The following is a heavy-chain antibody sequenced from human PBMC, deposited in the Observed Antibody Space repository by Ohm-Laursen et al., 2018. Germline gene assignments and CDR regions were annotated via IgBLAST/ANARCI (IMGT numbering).Heavy chain of an antibody. CDR2: ISNDGSNK. J-gene: IGHJ4*02. V-gene: IGHV3-30*03. D-gene: IGHD2-15*01. Sequence: SLRLSCSASGFIFSSFGMHWVRQAPGKGLEWVALISNDGSNKYYADSVKGRFTISRDNSKNTLYLQMNSLRAEDTAVYYCARGLIAAIDYWGQGTLVTVSS. CDR3: ARGLIAAIDY. CDR1: GFIFSSFG.